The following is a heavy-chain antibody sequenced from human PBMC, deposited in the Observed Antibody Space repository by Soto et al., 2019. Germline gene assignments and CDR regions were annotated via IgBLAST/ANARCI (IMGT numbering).Heavy chain of an antibody. J-gene: IGHJ2*01. CDR2: INHSGST. Sequence: PSETLSLTCAVYGGSFRGYYWSWIRQPPGKGLEWIGEINHSGSTNYNPSLKSRVTISVDTSKNQFSLKLSSVTAADTAVYYCARDSGIPGRFWYFDIWGRGTLVTVSS. V-gene: IGHV4-34*01. D-gene: IGHD3-3*01. CDR1: GGSFRGYY. CDR3: ARDSGIPGRFWYFDI.